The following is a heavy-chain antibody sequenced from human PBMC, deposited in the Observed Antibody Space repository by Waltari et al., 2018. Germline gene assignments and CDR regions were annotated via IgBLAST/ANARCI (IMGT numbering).Heavy chain of an antibody. CDR1: GGTFSSYA. Sequence: QVQXVQSGAEVKKPGSSVKVSCKASGGTFSSYAISWVRQXPGQGLEWMGGIIPIFGTANYAQKFQGRVTITTDESTSTAYRELSSLRSEDTAVYYCARGRAPPWGGXKVXLGLGYWGQGTLVXXXS. D-gene: IGHD3-10*01. J-gene: IGHJ4*02. CDR3: ARGRAPPWGGXKVXLGLGY. CDR2: IIPIFGTA. V-gene: IGHV1-69*05.